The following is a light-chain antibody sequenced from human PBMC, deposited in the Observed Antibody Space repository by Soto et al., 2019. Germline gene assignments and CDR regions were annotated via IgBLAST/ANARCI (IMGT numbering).Light chain of an antibody. CDR1: SSDVGGYNY. Sequence: QSVLTQPASVSGSPGQSITISCTGTSSDVGGYNYVSWYQQHPGKAPELMIYEVSNRPSGVSNRFSGSKSGNTASLIISGLQADDEADYYCGSYSSSSTPFVFGTGTKVTGL. J-gene: IGLJ1*01. V-gene: IGLV2-14*01. CDR3: GSYSSSSTPFV. CDR2: EVS.